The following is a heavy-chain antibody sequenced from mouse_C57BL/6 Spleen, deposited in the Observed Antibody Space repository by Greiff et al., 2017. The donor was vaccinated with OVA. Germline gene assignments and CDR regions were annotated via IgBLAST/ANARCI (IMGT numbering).Heavy chain of an antibody. CDR1: GYTFTSYW. J-gene: IGHJ1*03. Sequence: QVQLQQPGAELVMPGASVKLSCKASGYTFTSYWMHWVKQRPGQGLEWIGEIDPSDSYTNYNQKFKGKSTLTVDKSSSTAYMQLSSLTSEDSAVYYCARGGNPRYFDVWGTGTTVTVSS. CDR3: ARGGNPRYFDV. D-gene: IGHD2-1*01. CDR2: IDPSDSYT. V-gene: IGHV1-69*01.